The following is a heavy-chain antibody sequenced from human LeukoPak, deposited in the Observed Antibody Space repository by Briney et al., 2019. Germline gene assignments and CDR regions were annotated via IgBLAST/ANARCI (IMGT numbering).Heavy chain of an antibody. CDR3: ARGDCSSTSCYSPNWFDP. CDR1: GGSISSYY. V-gene: IGHV4-59*01. Sequence: SETLPLTCTVSGGSISSYYWSWIRQPPGKGLEWIGYIYYSGSTNYNPSLKSRVTISVDTSKNQFSLKLSSVTAADTAVYYCARGDCSSTSCYSPNWFDPRGQGTLVTVSS. D-gene: IGHD2-2*01. J-gene: IGHJ5*02. CDR2: IYYSGST.